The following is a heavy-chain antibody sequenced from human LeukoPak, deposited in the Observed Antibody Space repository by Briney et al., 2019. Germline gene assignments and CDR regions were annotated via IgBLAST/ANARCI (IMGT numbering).Heavy chain of an antibody. V-gene: IGHV4-4*07. Sequence: PSETLSLTCSVSGGSISSYYWSWIRQPAGKGLEWIGRIYTSGSTNYNPSLKSRVTMSVDTSKNQFSLKLSSVTAADTAVYYCARLITSGWYHYSYMDVWGEGTTVTISS. CDR2: IYTSGST. J-gene: IGHJ6*03. CDR1: GGSISSYY. CDR3: ARLITSGWYHYSYMDV. D-gene: IGHD6-19*01.